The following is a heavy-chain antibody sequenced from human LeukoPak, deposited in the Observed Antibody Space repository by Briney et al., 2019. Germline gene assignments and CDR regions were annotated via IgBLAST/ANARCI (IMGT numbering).Heavy chain of an antibody. CDR2: IYSGGST. CDR3: ARDPLYCSGGSCYMVEG. J-gene: IGHJ4*02. V-gene: IGHV3-53*01. Sequence: PGGSLRLSCAASGFTFSSNYMSWVRQAPGKGLEWVSVIYSGGSTYYSDSVKGRFTISRDNSKNTLYLQMNSLRAEDTAVYYCARDPLYCSGGSCYMVEGWGQGTLVTVSS. D-gene: IGHD2-15*01. CDR1: GFTFSSNY.